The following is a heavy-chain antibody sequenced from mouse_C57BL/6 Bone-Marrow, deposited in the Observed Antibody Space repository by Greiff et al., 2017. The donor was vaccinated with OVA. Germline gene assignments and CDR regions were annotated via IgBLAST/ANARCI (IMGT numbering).Heavy chain of an antibody. CDR2: INPYNGGT. CDR1: GYTFTDYY. CDR3: ARSIYYDYDGRAY. D-gene: IGHD2-4*01. V-gene: IGHV1-19*01. Sequence: DVQLVESGPVLVKPGASVKMSCKASGYTFTDYYMHWVKQSHGKSLEWIGVINPYNGGTSYNQKFKGKATLTVDKSSSTAYMELNSLTSEDSAVYYCARSIYYDYDGRAYWGQGTLVTVSA. J-gene: IGHJ3*01.